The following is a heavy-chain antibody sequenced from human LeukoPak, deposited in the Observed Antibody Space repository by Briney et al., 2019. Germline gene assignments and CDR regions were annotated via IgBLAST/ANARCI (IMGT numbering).Heavy chain of an antibody. V-gene: IGHV4-38-2*02. D-gene: IGHD3-22*01. CDR1: GYSISNGYY. CDR3: ARGPYSYDSSGAFDI. Sequence: PSETLSLTCTVSGYSISNGYYWGWIRQPPGKGLEWVGSISHRGSTYYNPSLKSRVTISVDTSKNQFSLKLSSVTAADTAVYFCARGPYSYDSSGAFDIWGQGTMVTVSS. J-gene: IGHJ3*02. CDR2: ISHRGST.